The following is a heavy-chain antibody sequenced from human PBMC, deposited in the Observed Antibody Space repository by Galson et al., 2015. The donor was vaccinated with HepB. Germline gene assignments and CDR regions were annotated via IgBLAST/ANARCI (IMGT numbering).Heavy chain of an antibody. J-gene: IGHJ4*02. CDR2: ISYDGSNR. CDR1: GFTFSDHA. D-gene: IGHD6-19*01. V-gene: IGHV3-30*04. Sequence: SLRLSCAASGFTFSDHAMHWVRQAPGKGLEWVAVISYDGSNRYYADSVKGRFTISRDNSKYTLYLQMYSLRPDDTAVYYCARGTAVADRPLYDYWGQGTLVTVSS. CDR3: ARGTAVADRPLYDY.